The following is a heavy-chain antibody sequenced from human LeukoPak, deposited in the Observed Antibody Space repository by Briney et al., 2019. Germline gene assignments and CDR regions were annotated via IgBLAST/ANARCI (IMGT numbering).Heavy chain of an antibody. CDR3: ARDKDYYGSGSYFSY. J-gene: IGHJ4*02. CDR1: GFSFSDYY. Sequence: GGSLRLSCAASGFSFSDYYMSWIRQAPGKGLEWVSYISSSGSTIYYADSVKGRFTISRDNAKNSLYLQMNSLRAEDTAVYYCARDKDYYGSGSYFSYWGQGTLVTVSS. D-gene: IGHD3-10*01. V-gene: IGHV3-11*04. CDR2: ISSSGSTI.